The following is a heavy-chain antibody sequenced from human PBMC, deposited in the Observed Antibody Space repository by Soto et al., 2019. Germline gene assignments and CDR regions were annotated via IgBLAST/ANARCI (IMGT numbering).Heavy chain of an antibody. CDR1: GCTFTNYG. J-gene: IGHJ6*02. CDR2: ISAYDGNR. CDR3: ARYCSSTSCNLIYNYYGIDV. V-gene: IGHV1-18*04. D-gene: IGHD2-2*01. Sequence: GASVKVACKAYGCTFTNYGIIWVRQAPGQGLEGMGWISAYDGNRNFAQKRQGRVTMTTETSTSTVYMELRSLRSDDTAVYYCARYCSSTSCNLIYNYYGIDVWGQGTTVTVSS.